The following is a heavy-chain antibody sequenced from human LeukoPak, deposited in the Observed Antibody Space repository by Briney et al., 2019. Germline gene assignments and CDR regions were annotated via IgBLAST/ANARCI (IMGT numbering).Heavy chain of an antibody. CDR2: TYDRSKWYN. Sequence: SQTLSLTCAISGDSVSSNSAAWNWIRQSLSRGLEWLERTYDRSKWYNDYAVSVKSRITINPDTSKNQFSLQLDSVTPEDTAVYYCARDVQRVIAYWGQGTLVTASS. V-gene: IGHV6-1*01. J-gene: IGHJ4*02. D-gene: IGHD2-8*01. CDR3: ARDVQRVIAY. CDR1: GDSVSSNSAA.